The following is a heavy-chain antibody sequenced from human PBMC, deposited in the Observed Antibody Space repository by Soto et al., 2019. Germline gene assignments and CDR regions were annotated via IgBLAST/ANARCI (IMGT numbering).Heavy chain of an antibody. CDR2: IWYDGGKK. J-gene: IGHJ6*02. CDR1: GFTFSVYG. D-gene: IGHD2-15*01. CDR3: ASDFSGGNYYSAMDV. Sequence: QVHLVESGGGVVQPGTSLRLSCAASGFTFSVYGMHWVRQAPGKGLEWVALIWYDGGKKYYVDSLMGRFTISRDNSKKTLYLQMISLRAEDTAVYYCASDFSGGNYYSAMDVWGQGTTVTVSS. V-gene: IGHV3-33*01.